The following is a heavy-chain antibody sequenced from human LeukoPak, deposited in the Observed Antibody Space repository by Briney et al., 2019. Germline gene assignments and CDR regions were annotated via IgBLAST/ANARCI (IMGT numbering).Heavy chain of an antibody. Sequence: GGSPRLSCAASGFMFSSYWMNWVRQAPGKGLEWVANIKQGETEKNYVDSVKGRFTISRDNAKNSLFLQMNSLRVEDTAVYYCAMAGYSDGPFDVDYWGQGTLVTVSS. V-gene: IGHV3-7*01. CDR2: IKQGETEK. D-gene: IGHD5-18*01. CDR3: AMAGYSDGPFDVDY. J-gene: IGHJ4*02. CDR1: GFMFSSYW.